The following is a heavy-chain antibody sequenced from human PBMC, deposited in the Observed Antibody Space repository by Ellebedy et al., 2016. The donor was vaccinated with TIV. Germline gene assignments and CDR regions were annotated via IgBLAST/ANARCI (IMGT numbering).Heavy chain of an antibody. J-gene: IGHJ4*02. CDR2: ISAYNGDT. D-gene: IGHD3-16*02. CDR3: ARDQGDDYVWGSYLDY. V-gene: IGHV1-18*01. CDR1: GYTFTRYG. Sequence: AASVKVSCKASGYTFTRYGITWVRQAPGQGLEWMGWISAYNGDTNYAQKLQGRVTMTTDTSTSTAYMELRSLRSDDTAVYYCARDQGDDYVWGSYLDYWGQGTLVTVSS.